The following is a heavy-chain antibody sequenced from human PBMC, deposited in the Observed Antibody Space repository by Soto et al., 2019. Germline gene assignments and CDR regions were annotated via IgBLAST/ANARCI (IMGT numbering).Heavy chain of an antibody. V-gene: IGHV3-23*01. CDR3: SRDDSDWFFN. Sequence: GGSLRLSCAASGFTFSSYAMSWVRQAPGKGLEWVSAISGSGGSTYYADSVKGRFTISRDNSKNTAYLQMNSLESEDTAVYYCSRDDSDWFFNWGRGTLVTSPQ. CDR2: ISGSGGST. D-gene: IGHD3-9*01. CDR1: GFTFSSYA. J-gene: IGHJ4*02.